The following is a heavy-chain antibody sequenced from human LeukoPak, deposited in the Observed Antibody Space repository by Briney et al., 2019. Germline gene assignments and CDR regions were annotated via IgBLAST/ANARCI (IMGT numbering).Heavy chain of an antibody. J-gene: IGHJ4*02. Sequence: PGGSLRLSCAASGFTFSSYWMHWVRQAPGKGLVWVSRINSDGSSTSCADSVKGRFTISRDNSRNTLFLQMDSLRVEDTAVYYCANENLGANTGLGDCRGQGTLVTVSS. D-gene: IGHD1-26*01. CDR1: GFTFSSYW. CDR2: INSDGSST. CDR3: ANENLGANTGLGDC. V-gene: IGHV3-74*01.